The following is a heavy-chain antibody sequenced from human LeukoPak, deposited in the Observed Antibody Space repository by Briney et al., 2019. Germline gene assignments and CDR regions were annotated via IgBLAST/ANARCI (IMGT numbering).Heavy chain of an antibody. J-gene: IGHJ5*02. CDR3: ANKKGLAP. CDR2: INHSGST. V-gene: IGHV4-34*01. CDR1: GGSFSGYF. Sequence: SETLSLTXAVCGGSFSGYFWSWIRQPPGKGLEWIGEINHSGSTNYNPSLKSRATMSVDTSKNQFSLKLTSVTAADTAVYYCANKKGLAPWGQGTLVTVSS.